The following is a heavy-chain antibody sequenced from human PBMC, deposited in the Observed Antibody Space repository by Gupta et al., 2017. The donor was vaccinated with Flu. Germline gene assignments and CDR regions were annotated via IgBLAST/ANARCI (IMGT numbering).Heavy chain of an antibody. Sequence: WVRQAPGKGLEWVANIAADGSVKNYADSVKGRFTISRDDAKNSLYLQMNSLRAEDTARYYCARNRGWQQSDYWGQGALVTVSS. J-gene: IGHJ4*02. D-gene: IGHD3-10*01. CDR3: ARNRGWQQSDY. V-gene: IGHV3-7*01. CDR2: IAADGSVK.